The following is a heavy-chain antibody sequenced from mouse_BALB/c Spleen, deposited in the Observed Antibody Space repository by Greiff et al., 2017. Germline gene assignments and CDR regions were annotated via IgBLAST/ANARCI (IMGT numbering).Heavy chain of an antibody. J-gene: IGHJ2*01. Sequence: EVNLVESGGGLVQPGGSLKLSCAASGFTFSSYTMSWVRQTPEKRLEWVAYISNGGGSTYYQDTVKGRFTISRDNAKNTLYLQMSSLKSEDTAMYYCARQASSGYIDYWGQGTTLTVSS. V-gene: IGHV5-12-2*01. D-gene: IGHD3-1*01. CDR2: ISNGGGST. CDR1: GFTFSSYT. CDR3: ARQASSGYIDY.